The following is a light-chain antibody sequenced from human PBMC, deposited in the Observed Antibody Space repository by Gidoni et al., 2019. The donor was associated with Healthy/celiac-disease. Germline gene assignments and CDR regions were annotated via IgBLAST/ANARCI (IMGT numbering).Light chain of an antibody. CDR3: AAWDDSLNGVV. Sequence: QSVLTQPPSVSEAPRQRVTISCSGSSSNSGNNAVNWYPQLPGKAPKLLIYYDDLLPSGVSDRFSGSKSGTSASLAISGLQSEDEADYYCAAWDDSLNGVVFGGGTKLTVL. CDR1: SSNSGNNA. V-gene: IGLV1-36*01. J-gene: IGLJ2*01. CDR2: YDD.